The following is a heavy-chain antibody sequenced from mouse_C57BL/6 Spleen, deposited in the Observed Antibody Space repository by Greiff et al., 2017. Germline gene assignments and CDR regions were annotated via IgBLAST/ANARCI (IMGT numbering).Heavy chain of an antibody. V-gene: IGHV1-26*01. CDR1: GYTFTDYY. CDR3: ASGGLNAMDY. CDR2: INPNNGGT. J-gene: IGHJ4*01. Sequence: EVQLQQSGPELVKPGASVKISCKASGYTFTDYYMNWVKQSHGKSLEWIGDINPNNGGTSYNQKFKGKATLTVDKSSSTAYMELRSLTSEDSAVYYCASGGLNAMDYWGQGTSVTVSS.